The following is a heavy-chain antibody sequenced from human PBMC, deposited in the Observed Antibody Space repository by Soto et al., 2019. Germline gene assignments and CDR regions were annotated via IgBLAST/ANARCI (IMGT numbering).Heavy chain of an antibody. CDR2: ISSSITTT. CDR1: GFTFSTYS. D-gene: IGHD7-27*01. Sequence: PGGSLRLSCAASGFTFSTYSVNWVRQAPGKGLEWVSYISSSITTTSYADSVKGRFTISRDNAKNSLYLQMNSLRDEDTAVYYCARVDWGALYFDYWGQGTLVTVSS. CDR3: ARVDWGALYFDY. J-gene: IGHJ4*02. V-gene: IGHV3-48*02.